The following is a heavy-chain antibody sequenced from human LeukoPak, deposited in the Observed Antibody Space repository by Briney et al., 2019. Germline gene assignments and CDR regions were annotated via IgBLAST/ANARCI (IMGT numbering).Heavy chain of an antibody. CDR3: ARKTESAFDI. CDR2: MNPNSGKT. J-gene: IGHJ3*02. Sequence: GASVKVSCQASGYTFTTYDIKWVRQASGQGLEWMGWMNPNSGKTGYAQKFQGRLTLTRSTSTSTAYMELSSLTSEDTAVYYCARKTESAFDIWGRGTVVTVSS. CDR1: GYTFTTYD. V-gene: IGHV1-8*01.